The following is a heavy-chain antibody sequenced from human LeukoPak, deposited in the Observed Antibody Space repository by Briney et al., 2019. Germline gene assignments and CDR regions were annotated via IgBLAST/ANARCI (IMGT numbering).Heavy chain of an antibody. Sequence: SQTLSLTCTVSGGSISSGSYYWSWIRQPAGKGLEWIGRIYTSGSTNYNPSLKSRVTISVDTSKNQFSLKLSSVTAADTAVYYCARGLGYCSGGSCVFVNNWFDPWSQGTLVTVSS. J-gene: IGHJ5*02. CDR1: GGSISSGSYY. CDR2: IYTSGST. CDR3: ARGLGYCSGGSCVFVNNWFDP. V-gene: IGHV4-61*02. D-gene: IGHD2-15*01.